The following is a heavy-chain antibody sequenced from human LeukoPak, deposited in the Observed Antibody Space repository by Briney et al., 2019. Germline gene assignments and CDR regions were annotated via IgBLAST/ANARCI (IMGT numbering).Heavy chain of an antibody. J-gene: IGHJ4*02. CDR1: GDSISSSDFY. V-gene: IGHV4-39*02. CDR2: INYSGRT. D-gene: IGHD2-2*01. Sequence: SEILSLACTVSGDSISSSDFYWGWIRRPPGKGLEWIALINYSGRTFYNPSLESRVTISVDMSKNQFSLRLNSVTAADTAVYYCARDGAYLFDYWGQGTLVTVSS. CDR3: ARDGAYLFDY.